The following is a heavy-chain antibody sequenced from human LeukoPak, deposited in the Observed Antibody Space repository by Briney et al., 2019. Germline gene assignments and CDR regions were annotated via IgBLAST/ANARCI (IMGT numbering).Heavy chain of an antibody. V-gene: IGHV1-69*02. D-gene: IGHD2-2*01. CDR1: GGTCSSYT. CDR3: AQTFRICSSTSCSKPLDY. J-gene: IGHJ4*02. Sequence: SVKVSGKASGGTCSSYTISWERLAPGQGLEWMGRIIPLLGIANYAQKFQGRVTITADKSTSTAYMELSSLRSEDTAVYYCAQTFRICSSTSCSKPLDYWGQGTLVTVSS. CDR2: IIPLLGIA.